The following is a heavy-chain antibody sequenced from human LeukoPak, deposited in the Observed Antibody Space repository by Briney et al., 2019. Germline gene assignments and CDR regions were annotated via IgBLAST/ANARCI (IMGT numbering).Heavy chain of an antibody. V-gene: IGHV1-69*04. CDR1: GGTFSSYA. CDR2: IIPILGIA. CDR3: ARVLGSGYYDSSGYYYYP. D-gene: IGHD3-22*01. Sequence: GSSVKVSCKASGGTFSSYAISWVRQARGQGLEWMGRIIPILGIANYAQKFQGRVTITADKSTSTAYMELSSLRSEDTAVYYCARVLGSGYYDSSGYYYYPWGQGTLVTVSS. J-gene: IGHJ5*02.